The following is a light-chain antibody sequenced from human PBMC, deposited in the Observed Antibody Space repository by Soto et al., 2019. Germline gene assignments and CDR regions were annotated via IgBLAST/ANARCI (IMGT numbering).Light chain of an antibody. J-gene: IGLJ2*01. CDR3: QSYDGSLSGVV. CDR1: SSNIGAGYD. Sequence: QAVVTQPPSVSGAPGQRVTISCTGSSSNIGAGYDVHWYQQLPGTAPKLLIYGNSNRPSGVPDRFSGSKSGTSASLAITGLQAEDEAAYYCQSYDGSLSGVVFGGGTQLTVL. V-gene: IGLV1-40*01. CDR2: GNS.